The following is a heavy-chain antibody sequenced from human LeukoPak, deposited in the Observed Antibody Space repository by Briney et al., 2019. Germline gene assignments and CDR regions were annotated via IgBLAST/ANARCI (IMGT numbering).Heavy chain of an antibody. CDR3: ARTSSTSFLWGDY. CDR2: IYYSGST. V-gene: IGHV4-59*01. J-gene: IGHJ4*02. D-gene: IGHD2-2*01. CDR1: GGSISSYY. Sequence: PSETLSLTCTVSGGSISSYYWSWVRQPAGKGLEWVGYIYYSGSTNYNPSLKSRVTISVGTSKNQFSLKLSSVTAADTAVYYCARTSSTSFLWGDYWGQGTLVTVSS.